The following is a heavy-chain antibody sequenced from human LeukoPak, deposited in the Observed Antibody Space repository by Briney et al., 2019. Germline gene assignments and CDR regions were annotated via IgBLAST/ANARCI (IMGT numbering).Heavy chain of an antibody. V-gene: IGHV1-18*01. CDR2: ISTHNGKT. D-gene: IGHD2/OR15-2a*01. CDR3: ARQYCITTDCSLIQTYFDY. CDR1: GYSFINYG. Sequence: ASVKVFCKTSGYSFINYGINWVRQAPGQGLEWMGWISTHNGKTNYGKIFQDRITMTTDTSTTTAYLELRSLRSDDTAVYFCARQYCITTDCSLIQTYFDYWGQGTLVTVSS. J-gene: IGHJ4*02.